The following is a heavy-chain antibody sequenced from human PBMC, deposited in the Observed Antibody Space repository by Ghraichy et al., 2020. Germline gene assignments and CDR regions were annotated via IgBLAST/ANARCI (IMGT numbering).Heavy chain of an antibody. CDR1: GGSISSNAYY. V-gene: IGHV4-39*02. D-gene: IGHD6-13*01. CDR3: ARDRSNWSGYGAFDI. J-gene: IGHJ3*02. Sequence: SETLSLTCTVSGGSISSNAYYWGWIRQPPGKGLEWIGSIYYSGSTYYNPSLKSRVTIFVDTSKTQFSLNLSSVTAADTAVYYCARDRSNWSGYGAFDIWGQGTMVTVSS. CDR2: IYYSGST.